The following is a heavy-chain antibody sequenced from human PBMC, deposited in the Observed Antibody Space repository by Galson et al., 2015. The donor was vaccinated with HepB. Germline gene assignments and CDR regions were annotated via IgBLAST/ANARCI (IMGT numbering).Heavy chain of an antibody. V-gene: IGHV3-74*01. D-gene: IGHD3-22*01. CDR2: INSDGSST. J-gene: IGHJ4*02. Sequence: SLRLSCAASGFTFSSYWMHWVRQAPGKGLVWVSRINSDGSSTSYADSVKGRFTISRDNAKNTLYLQMNSLRAEDTAVYYCAREYYYDSSFDYWGQGTLVTVSS. CDR1: GFTFSSYW. CDR3: AREYYYDSSFDY.